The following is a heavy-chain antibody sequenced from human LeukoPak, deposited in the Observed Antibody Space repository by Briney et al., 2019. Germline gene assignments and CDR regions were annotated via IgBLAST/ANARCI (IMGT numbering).Heavy chain of an antibody. J-gene: IGHJ4*02. D-gene: IGHD5-24*01. CDR2: IIPIFGTA. Sequence: ASVKVSCKASGGTFSSYAISWVRQAPGQGLEWMGGIIPIFGTANYAQKFQGRVTITADESTSTAYMELSSLRSEDTAVYYCARAAPDGYNFDYWGQGTLATVSS. CDR1: GGTFSSYA. V-gene: IGHV1-69*13. CDR3: ARAAPDGYNFDY.